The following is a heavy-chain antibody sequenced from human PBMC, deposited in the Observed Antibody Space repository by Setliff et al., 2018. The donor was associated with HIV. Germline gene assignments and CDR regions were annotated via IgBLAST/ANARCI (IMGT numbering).Heavy chain of an antibody. J-gene: IGHJ4*02. CDR2: ISPNSGGT. CDR3: AKVGDYSGFGEFAALDS. D-gene: IGHD3-10*01. V-gene: IGHV1-2*06. CDR1: GYSFTDYY. Sequence: ASVKVSCKASGYSFTDYYIHWVRQAPGQGLEWVGRISPNSGGTNYAVKFQGGVTMTRDTSITTVYMEVSRLTFDDTAFYYCAKVGDYSGFGEFAALDSWGQGTLVTVSS.